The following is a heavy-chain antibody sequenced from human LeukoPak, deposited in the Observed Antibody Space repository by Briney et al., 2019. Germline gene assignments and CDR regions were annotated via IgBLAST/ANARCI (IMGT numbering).Heavy chain of an antibody. CDR1: GFTFSSYW. D-gene: IGHD3-10*01. V-gene: IGHV3-30*02. CDR3: VKGGPYYFEY. J-gene: IGHJ4*02. CDR2: IRFDGHSK. Sequence: PGGSLRLSCAASGFTFSSYWMSWVRQAPGKGLEWVSFIRFDGHSKSYTDSVKGRFTISRDNSENTLYLQINSPETEDTAVYYCVKGGPYYFEYWGQGTLVTVSS.